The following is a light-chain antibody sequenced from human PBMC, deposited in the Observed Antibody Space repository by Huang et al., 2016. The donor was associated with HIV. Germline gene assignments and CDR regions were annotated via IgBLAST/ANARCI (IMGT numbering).Light chain of an antibody. CDR2: VAS. Sequence: EIVMTQSPATLSVSPGERATLSCRASQSISSSLAWYQQKPGQAPRLLIYVASTRATDIPARFSGSGSGTQFTLTISSLQSEDFALYYCQQYNNWPRTFGQGTKVEIK. V-gene: IGKV3-15*01. CDR3: QQYNNWPRT. J-gene: IGKJ1*01. CDR1: QSISSS.